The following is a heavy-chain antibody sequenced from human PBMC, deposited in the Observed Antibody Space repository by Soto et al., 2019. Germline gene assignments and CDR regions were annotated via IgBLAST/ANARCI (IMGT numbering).Heavy chain of an antibody. Sequence: PGGSLRLSCSISGFTFSDYYMSWVRQAPGKGLEWVSDISNSTIYTKYADSVRGRFTISRDNAKNSLYLHMNSLRAEDTAVYFCVRVRHFYDFWSEPPRQYYSGMDIWGQGTTVTVSS. CDR3: VRVRHFYDFWSEPPRQYYSGMDI. J-gene: IGHJ6*02. CDR1: GFTFSDYY. CDR2: ISNSTIYT. V-gene: IGHV3-11*06. D-gene: IGHD3-3*01.